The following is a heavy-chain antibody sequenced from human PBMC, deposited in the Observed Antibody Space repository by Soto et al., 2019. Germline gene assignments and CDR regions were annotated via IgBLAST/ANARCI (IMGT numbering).Heavy chain of an antibody. CDR1: GFSFSTTW. Sequence: EVQLVESGGDLVQPGGSLRLSCAASGFSFSTTWMHWVRQAPGKGLEWVSRINSDGSTTYADSVRGRFTISRDNAENTLYLQMNSLRDVDTDVYYCARDWYYTLDYWGQGTLVNVSS. J-gene: IGHJ4*02. CDR2: INSDGST. CDR3: ARDWYYTLDY. D-gene: IGHD6-13*01. V-gene: IGHV3-74*01.